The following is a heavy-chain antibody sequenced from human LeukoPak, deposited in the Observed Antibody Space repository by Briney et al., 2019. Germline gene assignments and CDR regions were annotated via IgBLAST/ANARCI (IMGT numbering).Heavy chain of an antibody. CDR1: GYSFASYW. CDR2: IYPGTADI. CDR3: ARQYYDFWSGYSWFDP. V-gene: IGHV5-51*01. D-gene: IGHD3-3*01. Sequence: KRGESLKISCKWSGYSFASYWIAWVRQMPGKGLEWMGVIYPGTADITYSPSFQGQVTISADKSVSTAYLQWSSLKASDTAMYYCARQYYDFWSGYSWFDPWGQGTLVTVSS. J-gene: IGHJ5*02.